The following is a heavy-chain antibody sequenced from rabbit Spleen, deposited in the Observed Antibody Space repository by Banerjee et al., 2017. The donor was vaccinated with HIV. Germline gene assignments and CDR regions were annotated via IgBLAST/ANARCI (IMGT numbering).Heavy chain of an antibody. D-gene: IGHD1-1*01. V-gene: IGHV1S40*01. CDR1: GFSFSGSSY. CDR2: IYAGSSGST. Sequence: QSLEESGGDLVKPGASLTLTCTASGFSFSGSSYMCWVRRAPGKGLEWVACIYAGSSGSTYYASWAKGRFTISKPSSTTVTLQMTSLTAADTATYFCARDGYGYYDAVFTLWGPGTLVTVS. J-gene: IGHJ4*01. CDR3: ARDGYGYYDAVFTL.